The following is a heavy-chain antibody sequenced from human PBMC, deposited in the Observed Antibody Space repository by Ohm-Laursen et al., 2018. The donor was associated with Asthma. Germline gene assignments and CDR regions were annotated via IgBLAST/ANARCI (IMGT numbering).Heavy chain of an antibody. CDR3: ARDVMEWYLPAFDF. D-gene: IGHD3-3*01. CDR1: GFTFRSYA. Sequence: SLRLSCTASGFTFRSYAMHWVRQAPGKGLEWVAVGGSYYDGGLKYYADSVNGRFTVSRDDSKNTLYLKLNSLRPDDTAVYYCARDVMEWYLPAFDFWGQGTLVTVAS. CDR2: GGSYYDGGLK. V-gene: IGHV3-30-3*01. J-gene: IGHJ4*02.